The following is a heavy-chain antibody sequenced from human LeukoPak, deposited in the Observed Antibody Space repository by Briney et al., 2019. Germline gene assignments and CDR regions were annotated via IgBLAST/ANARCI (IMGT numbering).Heavy chain of an antibody. CDR3: ASIYCSSTNCHRAFDI. CDR2: IKRDGSEK. CDR1: GFTFSSYW. Sequence: GGSLRLSCAASGFTFSSYWMTWVRQAPGKGLEWVANIKRDGSEKYYVDSVKGRFTISRDNAKNSLYLQMNSLRAEDTAVYYCASIYCSSTNCHRAFDIWGQGTMVTVSS. V-gene: IGHV3-7*01. D-gene: IGHD2-2*01. J-gene: IGHJ3*02.